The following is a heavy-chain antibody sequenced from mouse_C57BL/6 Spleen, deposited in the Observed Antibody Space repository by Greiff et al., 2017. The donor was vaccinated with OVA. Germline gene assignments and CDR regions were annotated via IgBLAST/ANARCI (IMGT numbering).Heavy chain of an antibody. J-gene: IGHJ4*01. D-gene: IGHD1-1*01. CDR1: GFTFSSYG. CDR2: ISSGGSYT. V-gene: IGHV5-6*01. Sequence: EEQGVESGGDLVKPGGSLKLSCAASGFTFSSYGMSWVRQTPDKRLEWVATISSGGSYTYYPDSVKGRFTISRDNATNTLYLQMSSLKSEDTAMYYCARQTVNAMDYWGQGTSVTVSS. CDR3: ARQTVNAMDY.